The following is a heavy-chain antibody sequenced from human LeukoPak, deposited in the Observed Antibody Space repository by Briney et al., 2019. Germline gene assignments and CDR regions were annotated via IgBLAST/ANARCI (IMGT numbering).Heavy chain of an antibody. CDR3: AKAPKAAGMTYFDY. CDR1: GFTFRSFA. J-gene: IGHJ4*02. V-gene: IGHV3-23*01. CDR2: ISGSGGST. D-gene: IGHD6-13*01. Sequence: GGSLRLSCAASGFTFRSFAMSWVRQAPGKGLEWVSTISGSGGSTYYADSMKGRFTISRDNSKNTLYLQMNSLRAEDTAVYYCAKAPKAAGMTYFDYWGQGTLVTVSS.